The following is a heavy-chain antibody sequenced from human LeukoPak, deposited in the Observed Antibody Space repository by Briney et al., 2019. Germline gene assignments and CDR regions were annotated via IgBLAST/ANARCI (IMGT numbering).Heavy chain of an antibody. CDR1: GFTVSSNY. Sequence: PGGSLRLSCAASGFTVSSNYMSWVRQAPGKGLEWVSVIYSGGSTYYADSVKGRFTISRDNSKNTLYLQMNSLRAEDTAVYYCARSPMARRGVYYYYYMDVWGKGTTVTVSS. J-gene: IGHJ6*03. CDR3: ARSPMARRGVYYYYYMDV. V-gene: IGHV3-53*01. CDR2: IYSGGST. D-gene: IGHD3-10*01.